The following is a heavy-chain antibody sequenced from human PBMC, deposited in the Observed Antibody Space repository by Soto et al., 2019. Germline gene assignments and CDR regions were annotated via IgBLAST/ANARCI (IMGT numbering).Heavy chain of an antibody. CDR1: GFTFNTYW. CDR3: AREAPVAQVDY. V-gene: IGHV3-7*01. CDR2: IKEDGSGK. J-gene: IGHJ4*02. Sequence: GGSLRLSCASSGFTFNTYWMSWVRQVPGKGLQWVANIKEDGSGKYYVDSAKGRFTISRDNAVNSLYLQMNSLRPEDTAVYYCAREAPVAQVDYWGQGTLVTVSS.